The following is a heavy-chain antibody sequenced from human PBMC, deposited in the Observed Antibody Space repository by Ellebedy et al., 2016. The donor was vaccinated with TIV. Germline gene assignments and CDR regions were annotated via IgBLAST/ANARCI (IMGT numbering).Heavy chain of an antibody. Sequence: ASVKVSCKXXXXXFTSYYIXXGGKDHGQGLEWMGWMNPNSGNTGYAQKFQGRVTMTRNTSISTAYMELSSLRSEDTAVYYCARGRSSGWWGQGTLVTVSS. CDR2: MNPNSGNT. J-gene: IGHJ4*02. CDR3: ARGRSSGW. D-gene: IGHD6-19*01. CDR1: XXXFTSYY. V-gene: IGHV1-8*01.